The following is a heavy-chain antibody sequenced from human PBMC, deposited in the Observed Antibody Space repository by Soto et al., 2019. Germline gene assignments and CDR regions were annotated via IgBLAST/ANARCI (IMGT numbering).Heavy chain of an antibody. Sequence: QVQLQESGPGLVKPSQTLSLTCTVSGGSISSGGYYWSWIRQHPGKGLEWIGYIYYSGSTYYKPSLKSRVTKSADTSKNQFSRKLSSVTAADTAVYYCATSKYQLPSFDPGGQGTLVTVSS. V-gene: IGHV4-31*03. CDR1: GGSISSGGYY. D-gene: IGHD2-2*01. CDR2: IYYSGST. J-gene: IGHJ5*02. CDR3: ATSKYQLPSFDP.